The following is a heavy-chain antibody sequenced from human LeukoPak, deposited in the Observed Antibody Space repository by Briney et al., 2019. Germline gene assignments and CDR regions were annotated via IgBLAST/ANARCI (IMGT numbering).Heavy chain of an antibody. J-gene: IGHJ4*02. D-gene: IGHD1-26*01. CDR1: GFTFSSYW. CDR3: VKDSPPRYSGSPPAY. Sequence: LPGGSLRLSCAASGFTFSSYWMSWVRQAPGKGLEWVANINKDGGEKYYVDSVKGRFTISRDNAKNSLHLQMNSLRADDTAVYYCVKDSPPRYSGSPPAYWGQGTLVTVSS. V-gene: IGHV3-7*03. CDR2: INKDGGEK.